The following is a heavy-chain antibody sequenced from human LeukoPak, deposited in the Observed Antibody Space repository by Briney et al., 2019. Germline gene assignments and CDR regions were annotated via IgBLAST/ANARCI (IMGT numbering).Heavy chain of an antibody. CDR3: ARDRELGY. V-gene: IGHV4-59*01. CDR2: IYNSGST. D-gene: IGHD3-10*01. CDR1: GDSISIYY. Sequence: SETLSLTCTVSGDSISIYYWSWIRQPPGKGLEWIGYIYNSGSTNYNPSLKSRVTISVDTSKDQFSLKLTSVTAADTAVYYCARDRELGYWGQGTLVTVSS. J-gene: IGHJ4*02.